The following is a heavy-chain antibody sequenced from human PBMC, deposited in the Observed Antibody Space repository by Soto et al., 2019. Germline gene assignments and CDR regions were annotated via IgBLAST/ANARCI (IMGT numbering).Heavy chain of an antibody. Sequence: LSLTCTVSGGSVSSGSYYWSWIRQPPGKGLEWIGYIYYSGSTNYNPSLKSRVTISVDTSKNQFSLKLSSVTAADTAVYYCATLVGARSHYFDYWGQGTLVTVSS. D-gene: IGHD1-26*01. J-gene: IGHJ4*02. CDR2: IYYSGST. CDR3: ATLVGARSHYFDY. CDR1: GGSVSSGSYY. V-gene: IGHV4-61*01.